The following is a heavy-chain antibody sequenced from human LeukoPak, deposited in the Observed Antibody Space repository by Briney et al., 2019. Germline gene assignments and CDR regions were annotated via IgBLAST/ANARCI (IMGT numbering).Heavy chain of an antibody. CDR2: ISGSGGST. Sequence: GGSLRLSCAASGFTFSSYAMSWVRQAPGKGLEWVSAISGSGGSTYHADSVKGRFTISRDNSKNTLYLQMNSLRAEDTAVYYCAKVRTPYCSSTSCYTGFDYWGQGTLVTVSS. CDR3: AKVRTPYCSSTSCYTGFDY. CDR1: GFTFSSYA. J-gene: IGHJ4*02. D-gene: IGHD2-2*02. V-gene: IGHV3-23*01.